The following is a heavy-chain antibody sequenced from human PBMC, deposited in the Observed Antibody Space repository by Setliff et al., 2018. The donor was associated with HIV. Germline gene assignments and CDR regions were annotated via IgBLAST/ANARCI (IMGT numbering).Heavy chain of an antibody. CDR3: FYYYHYGMDV. D-gene: IGHD3-3*01. V-gene: IGHV3-74*01. CDR2: ISPDGRST. CDR1: GFTFNNYW. J-gene: IGHJ6*02. Sequence: GGSLRLSCAASGFTFNNYWMNWVRQVPGKGLVWVARISPDGRSTTHADAVKGRFTISRDNAKNTLYLHMNSLRVSVGGLLFPFYYYHYGMDVWGQGTTVTVSS.